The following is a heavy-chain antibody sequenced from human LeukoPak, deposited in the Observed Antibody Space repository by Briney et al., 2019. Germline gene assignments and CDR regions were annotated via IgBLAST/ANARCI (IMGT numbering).Heavy chain of an antibody. J-gene: IGHJ4*02. Sequence: GGSLRLSCAASGFTFSSYEMNWVRQVPGKGLVWVSRINGDGSNTVYADSVKGRFTISRDNAKNTLYLQMNSLRAEDTSLYFCARLDFGDSIDYWGQGALVTVSS. D-gene: IGHD4-17*01. CDR2: INGDGSNT. CDR3: ARLDFGDSIDY. CDR1: GFTFSSYE. V-gene: IGHV3-74*01.